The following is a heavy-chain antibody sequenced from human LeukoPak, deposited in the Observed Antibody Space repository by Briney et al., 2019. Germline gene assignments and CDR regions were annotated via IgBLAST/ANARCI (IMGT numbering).Heavy chain of an antibody. CDR2: INHTGNT. J-gene: IGHJ4*02. Sequence: SETLSLTCAVYGGSFSGYYWSWIRQPPGKGVEWIGEINHTGNTNYNPSLKRRVTISVDTSQKQFSLRLNSLTAADTAVYYCARGRYLTTLGGAAAGFLDNWGQGTLVTVSS. D-gene: IGHD6-13*01. CDR1: GGSFSGYY. V-gene: IGHV4-34*01. CDR3: ARGRYLTTLGGAAAGFLDN.